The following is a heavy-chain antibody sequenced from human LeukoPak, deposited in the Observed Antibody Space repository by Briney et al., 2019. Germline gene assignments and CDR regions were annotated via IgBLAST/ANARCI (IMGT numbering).Heavy chain of an antibody. CDR1: GYTLTELS. D-gene: IGHD2/OR15-2a*01. CDR2: FDPEDGET. V-gene: IGHV1-24*01. Sequence: GASVKVSCKVSGYTLTELSMHLVRQAPGKGLEWMGGFDPEDGETIYAQKFQGRVTMTEDTSTDTAYMELSSLRSEDTAVYYCATLSPRGTIPYYFDYWGQGTLVTVSS. CDR3: ATLSPRGTIPYYFDY. J-gene: IGHJ4*02.